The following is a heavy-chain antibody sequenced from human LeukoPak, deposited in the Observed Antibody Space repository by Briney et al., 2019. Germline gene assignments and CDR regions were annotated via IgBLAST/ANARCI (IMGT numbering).Heavy chain of an antibody. D-gene: IGHD4-23*01. V-gene: IGHV4-34*01. J-gene: IGHJ4*02. CDR1: GGSFSGYY. Sequence: SETLSLTCAVYGGSFSGYYLSWIRQPPGKGLEWIGEINHSGSTNYNPSLKSRVTISVDTSKNQFSLKLSSVTAADTAVYYCARGDYGGNLDYWGQGTLVTVSS. CDR3: ARGDYGGNLDY. CDR2: INHSGST.